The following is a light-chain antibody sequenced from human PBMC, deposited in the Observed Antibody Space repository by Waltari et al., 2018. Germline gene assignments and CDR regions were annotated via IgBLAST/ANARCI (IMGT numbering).Light chain of an antibody. Sequence: QSALTQPASVSGSPGQWITISCTGSNSDVGTYNYVSWYQQHPGKAPKIMIYDVSKRPSGVSDRFSGSKSGNTASLTISGLQAEDEADYYCSSYTSSSTLVFGGGTKVTVL. CDR1: NSDVGTYNY. CDR2: DVS. CDR3: SSYTSSSTLV. V-gene: IGLV2-14*01. J-gene: IGLJ3*02.